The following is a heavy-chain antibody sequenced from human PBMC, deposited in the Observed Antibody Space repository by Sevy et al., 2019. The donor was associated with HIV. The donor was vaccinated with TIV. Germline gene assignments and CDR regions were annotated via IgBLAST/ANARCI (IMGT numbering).Heavy chain of an antibody. CDR2: IWYDGRTE. CDR1: GFTFRSFS. D-gene: IGHD1-1*01. J-gene: IGHJ5*01. Sequence: GGSLRLSCVASGFTFRSFSMHWVRQAPGKGLEWVAAIWYDGRTERYADSVQGRFTISRDNSKKTLHLQMNSLRAEDTVLYYWAREAERVIVPTAGFDSWGQGTLVTVSS. V-gene: IGHV3-33*01. CDR3: AREAERVIVPTAGFDS.